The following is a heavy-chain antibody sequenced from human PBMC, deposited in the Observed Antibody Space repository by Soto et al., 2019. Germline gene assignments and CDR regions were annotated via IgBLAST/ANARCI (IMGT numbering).Heavy chain of an antibody. CDR3: AEAMGCSSTCCYAGGEVGYYYGMDV. CDR2: ISGSGGST. CDR1: GFTFSSYA. D-gene: IGHD2-2*01. V-gene: IGHV3-23*01. Sequence: GGSLRLSCAASGFTFSSYAMSWVRQAPGKGLEWVSAISGSGGSTYYADPVKGRFTISRDNSKNTLYLQMNGLCTDDMSVYHCAEAMGCSSTCCYAGGEVGYYYGMDVWGQGTTVTVSS. J-gene: IGHJ6*02.